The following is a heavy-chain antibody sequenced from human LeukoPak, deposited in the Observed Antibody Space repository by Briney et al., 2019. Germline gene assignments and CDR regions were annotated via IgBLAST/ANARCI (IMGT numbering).Heavy chain of an antibody. J-gene: IGHJ4*02. D-gene: IGHD2-21*02. CDR2: IYDSGST. CDR1: GVSISSYY. Sequence: SETLSLTCTVSGVSISSYYWSWIRQPPGKGLEWIGYIYDSGSTNYNPSLKSRVTILVDTSKNQLSLKLSSVTAADTAVYYCARGRSDYYFDYWGQGTLVTVSS. CDR3: ARGRSDYYFDY. V-gene: IGHV4-59*01.